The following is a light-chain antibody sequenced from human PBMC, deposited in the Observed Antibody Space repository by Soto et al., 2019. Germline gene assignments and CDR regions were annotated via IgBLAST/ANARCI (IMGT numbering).Light chain of an antibody. V-gene: IGLV2-23*01. CDR2: EGG. J-gene: IGLJ2*01. CDR1: SSDVGSYDL. CDR3: CSFAPRSTLI. Sequence: QSALTQPASVSGSPGQSITISCTGTSSDVGSYDLVSWYQQHPGKAPKLMIYEGGKRPSGASNRFYGSKSGNTASLTISGLQAEDEADYYCCSFAPRSTLIFGGGTKLTV.